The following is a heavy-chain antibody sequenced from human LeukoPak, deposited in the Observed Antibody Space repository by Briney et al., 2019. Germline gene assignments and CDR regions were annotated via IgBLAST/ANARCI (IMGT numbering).Heavy chain of an antibody. CDR1: GFSFRNFW. J-gene: IGHJ4*02. CDR2: INQGGNMK. CDR3: ARFGYSGWNLVK. V-gene: IGHV3-7*01. D-gene: IGHD5-12*01. Sequence: HAGGSLRLSCAASGFSFRNFWMTWVRQAPGKGLEWVANINQGGNMKYYVDSVKGRFTISRDDAESSLYVQMNNLKDEDTDLYYCARFGYSGWNLVKWGEGPLVTVSS.